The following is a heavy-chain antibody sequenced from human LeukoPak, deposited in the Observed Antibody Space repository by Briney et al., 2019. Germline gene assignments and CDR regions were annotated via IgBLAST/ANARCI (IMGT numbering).Heavy chain of an antibody. D-gene: IGHD3-22*01. V-gene: IGHV3-11*04. CDR2: ISSSGSAI. CDR3: AREGRYYDSSGSDV. Sequence: PGRSLRLSCAASGFTFSDYYMSWIRQAPGKGLEWVSYISSSGSAIYYADSVKGRFTISRDNAKNSLYLQMNSLRAEDTAVYYCAREGRYYDSSGSDVWGQGTTVTVSS. CDR1: GFTFSDYY. J-gene: IGHJ6*02.